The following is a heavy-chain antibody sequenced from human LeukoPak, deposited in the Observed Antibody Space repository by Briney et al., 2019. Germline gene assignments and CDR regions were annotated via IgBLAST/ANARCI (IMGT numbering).Heavy chain of an antibody. Sequence: GGSLRLSCAASGLTFSSYGMHWVRQAPGKGLEWVAVIWYDGSNKYYADSVKGRFTISRDNSKNTLYLQMNSLRAEDTAVYYCAKDFIFRERRYYDSSGYSAGWGQGTLVTVSS. CDR3: AKDFIFRERRYYDSSGYSAG. J-gene: IGHJ4*02. V-gene: IGHV3-33*06. D-gene: IGHD3-22*01. CDR1: GLTFSSYG. CDR2: IWYDGSNK.